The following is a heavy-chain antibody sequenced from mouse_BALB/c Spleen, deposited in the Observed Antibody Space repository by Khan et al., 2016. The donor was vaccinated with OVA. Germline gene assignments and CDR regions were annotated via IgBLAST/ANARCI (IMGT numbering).Heavy chain of an antibody. V-gene: IGHV5-6*01. Sequence: EVELVESGGDPVKPGGSLKLSCAASGFSFSSYSMSWVRQTPDKRLEWVATISSGGDYTYYPDSVKGRFTISRDNAKNTLYLQMNSLRSEDTAMYYYASHLTGSFDFWGQGTLVTVSA. CDR1: GFSFSSYS. CDR3: ASHLTGSFDF. J-gene: IGHJ3*01. D-gene: IGHD4-1*01. CDR2: ISSGGDYT.